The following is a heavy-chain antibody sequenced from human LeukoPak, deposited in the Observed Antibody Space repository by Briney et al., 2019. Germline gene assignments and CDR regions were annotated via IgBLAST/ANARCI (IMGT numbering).Heavy chain of an antibody. V-gene: IGHV4-4*07. CDR2: IRSDGTT. D-gene: IGHD3-22*01. CDR3: ARSTGFYTTYYMDV. CDR1: GDSMGNYY. Sequence: SETLSLTCTVSGDSMGNYYWNWLRQPAGKGLEWIGRIRSDGTTYANPSLESAVTMSVDTSNNHISLRLSSATAADTAVHYCARSTGFYTTYYMDVWGKGTTVTVSS. J-gene: IGHJ6*03.